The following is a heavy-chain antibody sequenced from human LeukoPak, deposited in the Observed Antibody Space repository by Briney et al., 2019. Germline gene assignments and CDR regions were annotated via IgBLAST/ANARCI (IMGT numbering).Heavy chain of an antibody. J-gene: IGHJ3*02. CDR2: IWYDGSNK. Sequence: PGGSLRLSCAASGFTFSSYGMHWVRQAPGKGLEWVAVIWYDGSNKYYADSVKGRFTIPRDNSKNTLYLQMNSLRAEDTAVYYCARDQDYGGNSGAFDIWGQGTMVTVSS. V-gene: IGHV3-33*01. CDR3: ARDQDYGGNSGAFDI. CDR1: GFTFSSYG. D-gene: IGHD4-23*01.